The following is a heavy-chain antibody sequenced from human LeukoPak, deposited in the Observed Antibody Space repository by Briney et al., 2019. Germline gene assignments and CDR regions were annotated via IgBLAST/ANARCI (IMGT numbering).Heavy chain of an antibody. D-gene: IGHD5-12*01. Sequence: PGGSLRLSCAASGFTFSSYAVHWVRQAPGNALEYVSATSSNGGSTDYANSVKGQFTIYRDSTNNTLSLQLDTLIAEHMAVSYGARWRSTSGYDYNYYYYMDVWGKGTTVTVSS. CDR2: TSSNGGST. J-gene: IGHJ6*03. CDR3: ARWRSTSGYDYNYYYYMDV. V-gene: IGHV3-64*01. CDR1: GFTFSSYA.